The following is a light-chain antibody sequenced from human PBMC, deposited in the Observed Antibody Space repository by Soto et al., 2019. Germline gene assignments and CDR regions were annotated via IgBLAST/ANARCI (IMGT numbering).Light chain of an antibody. V-gene: IGKV3-11*01. J-gene: IGKJ3*01. CDR3: QQYGTKVS. CDR2: DAS. CDR1: QSIDTY. Sequence: EIVLTQSPATLSSSPGERATLSCRASQSIDTYLAWYQQKPGQAPRLLIYDASDRATGIPARFSGSGSGTAFTLTISGLEPEDFAVYYCQQYGTKVSFGPGTKVDIK.